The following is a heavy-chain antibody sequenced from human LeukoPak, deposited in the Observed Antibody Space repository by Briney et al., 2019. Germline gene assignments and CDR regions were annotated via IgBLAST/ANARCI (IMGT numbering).Heavy chain of an antibody. CDR3: AVRQWLVSNWYDP. D-gene: IGHD6-19*01. Sequence: SETLSLTCTVSGGSISSGDYYWSWIRQPPGKGLEWIGYIYYSGSTYYNPSLNSRVTISVDTSKNQCSLKLSSVTAADTAVYYCAVRQWLVSNWYDPWGQGTLVTVSS. CDR1: GGSISSGDYY. J-gene: IGHJ5*02. V-gene: IGHV4-30-4*01. CDR2: IYYSGST.